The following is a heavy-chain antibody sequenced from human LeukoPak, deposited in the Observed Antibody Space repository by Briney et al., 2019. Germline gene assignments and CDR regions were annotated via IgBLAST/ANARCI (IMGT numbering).Heavy chain of an antibody. Sequence: SETLSLTCTVSGDSISSGGYYWSWIRQHPGKGLEWIGYIYYSGSTYYNPSLKSRVTISVDTSKNQFSLRLSSVTAADTAVYYCASYSSTYSKAFDYWGQGSLVTVSS. J-gene: IGHJ4*02. V-gene: IGHV4-31*03. CDR3: ASYSSTYSKAFDY. CDR1: GDSISSGGYY. CDR2: IYYSGST. D-gene: IGHD3-22*01.